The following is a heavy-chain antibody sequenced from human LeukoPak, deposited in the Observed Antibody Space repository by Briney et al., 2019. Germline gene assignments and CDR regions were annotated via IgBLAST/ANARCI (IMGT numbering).Heavy chain of an antibody. CDR3: ARGIYYDSSCYYFSPFDY. J-gene: IGHJ4*02. Sequence: GESLKISCKGSGYSFTSYWIGWVRQMPGKGLEWMGIIYPGDSDTRYSPSFQGQVTISADKSISTAYLQWSSLKASDTAMYYCARGIYYDSSCYYFSPFDYWGQGTLVTVSS. CDR2: IYPGDSDT. CDR1: GYSFTSYW. D-gene: IGHD3-22*01. V-gene: IGHV5-51*01.